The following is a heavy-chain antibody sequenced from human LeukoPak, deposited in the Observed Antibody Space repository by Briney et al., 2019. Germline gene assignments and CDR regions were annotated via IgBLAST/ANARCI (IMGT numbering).Heavy chain of an antibody. D-gene: IGHD2-2*01. J-gene: IGHJ4*02. V-gene: IGHV4-59*01. CDR3: ASGPGVEYPFDY. CDR1: GDSINNYY. CDR2: IYHSGST. Sequence: SETLSLTCSVSGDSINNYYWSWIRQPPGRGLEWIGYIYHSGSTNYNPSLKSRLTISVDTSKNQFSLQLSSVTAADTAVYYCASGPGVEYPFDYWGQGTLVTVSS.